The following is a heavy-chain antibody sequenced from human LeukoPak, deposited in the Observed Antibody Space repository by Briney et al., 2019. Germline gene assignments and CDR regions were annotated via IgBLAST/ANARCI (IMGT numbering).Heavy chain of an antibody. V-gene: IGHV4-39*07. CDR2: IYYTGVT. D-gene: IGHD4-23*01. Sequence: SETLSLTCAVSGGYIITSGHYWGWIRQPPGKGLEWIGSIYYTGVTSTNPFFRSRMSISVDTSKNQFSLNLTSVTAADAAVYYCARERSSSGGHNWFDPWGQGTLVTVSS. CDR3: ARERSSSGGHNWFDP. J-gene: IGHJ5*02. CDR1: GGYIITSGHY.